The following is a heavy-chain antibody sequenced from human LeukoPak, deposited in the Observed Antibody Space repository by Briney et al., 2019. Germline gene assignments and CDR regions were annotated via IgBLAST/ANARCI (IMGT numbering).Heavy chain of an antibody. CDR1: GGSISSYY. J-gene: IGHJ3*02. CDR3: AREDSADAFDI. Sequence: PSETLSLTCTVSGGSISSYYGSWIRQPPGKGLEWIGYIYYSGSTNYNPSLKSRVTISVDTSKNQFSLQLSSVTAADTAVYYCAREDSADAFDIWGQGTMVTVSS. V-gene: IGHV4-59*01. CDR2: IYYSGST.